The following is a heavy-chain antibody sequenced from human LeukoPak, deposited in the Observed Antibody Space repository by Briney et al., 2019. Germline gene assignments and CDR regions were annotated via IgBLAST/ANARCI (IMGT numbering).Heavy chain of an antibody. CDR3: AREGQGGFDY. D-gene: IGHD3-16*01. V-gene: IGHV3-30-3*01. Sequence: GRSLRLSCAASGFTFSSYAMHWVRQAPGKGLEWVAVISYDGSNKYYADSVKGRFTIPRDNSKNTLYLQMNSLRAEDTAVYYCAREGQGGFDYWGQGTLVTVSS. CDR1: GFTFSSYA. CDR2: ISYDGSNK. J-gene: IGHJ4*02.